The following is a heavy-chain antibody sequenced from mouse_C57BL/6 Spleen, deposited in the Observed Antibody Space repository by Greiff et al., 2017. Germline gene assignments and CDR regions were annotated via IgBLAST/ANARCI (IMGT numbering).Heavy chain of an antibody. CDR1: GYTFTDYY. V-gene: IGHV1-75*01. CDR3: ARSIYYYGSSYLYYAMDY. Sequence: VQLVESGPELVKPGASVKISCKASGYTFTDYYINWVKQRPGQGLEWIGWIFPGSGSTYYNEKFKGKATLTVDKSSSTAYMLLSSLTSEDSAVYFCARSIYYYGSSYLYYAMDYWGQGTSVTVSS. D-gene: IGHD1-1*01. CDR2: IFPGSGST. J-gene: IGHJ4*01.